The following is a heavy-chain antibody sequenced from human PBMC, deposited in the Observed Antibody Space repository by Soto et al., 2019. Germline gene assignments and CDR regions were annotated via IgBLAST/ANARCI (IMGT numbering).Heavy chain of an antibody. CDR3: ARDAYSSGWYGDYYFDE. D-gene: IGHD6-19*01. CDR1: GFTISSHG. J-gene: IGHJ4*01. CDR2: ISSSGCTI. V-gene: IGHV3-48*03. Sequence: GGSIGLSSAASGFTISSHGRNWVRQAPGKRLEWVSQISSSGCTIYDADSVKGRFTISRDNAKTSLYLQMNSLRVEDTAVDYCARDAYSSGWYGDYYFDEWGHGT.